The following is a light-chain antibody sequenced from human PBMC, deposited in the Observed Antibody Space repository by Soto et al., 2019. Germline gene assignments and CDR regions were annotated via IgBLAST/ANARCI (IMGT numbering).Light chain of an antibody. Sequence: EIMLTQCPATLSLSHGERATLSCRASPGVTNFLAWYQQKPGRAPRLLICGASTRATAIPDRFSGSGSGTDFTLTISSLEPEDFAVYYCQQYGSSGTFGQGTKVDI. CDR3: QQYGSSGT. CDR2: GAS. CDR1: PGVTNF. J-gene: IGKJ1*01. V-gene: IGKV3-20*01.